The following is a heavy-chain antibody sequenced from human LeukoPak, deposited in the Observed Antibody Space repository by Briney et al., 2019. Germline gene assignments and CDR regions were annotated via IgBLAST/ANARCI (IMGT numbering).Heavy chain of an antibody. J-gene: IGHJ3*02. CDR1: GGSISSSSYY. V-gene: IGHV4-39*01. D-gene: IGHD2-2*01. CDR3: ARHIVVVPAATQRYDAFDI. Sequence: SETLSLTCTVSGGSISSSSYYWGWIRQPPGKGLEWIGSIYYSGSTYYNPSLKSRVTISVDTSKNQFSLKLSSVTAADTAVYYCARHIVVVPAATQRYDAFDIWGQGTMVTVSS. CDR2: IYYSGST.